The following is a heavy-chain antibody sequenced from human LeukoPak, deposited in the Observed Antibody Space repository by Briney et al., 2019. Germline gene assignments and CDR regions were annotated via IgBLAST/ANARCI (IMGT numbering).Heavy chain of an antibody. Sequence: ASVKVSYKASGYTFTSYGISWVRQAPGQGLEWMGWISAYNGNTSYAQKLQGRVTMTTDTSTSTAYMELRSLRSDDTAVYYCARGPWELPRFDYWGQGTLVTVSS. V-gene: IGHV1-18*01. CDR2: ISAYNGNT. J-gene: IGHJ4*02. CDR3: ARGPWELPRFDY. D-gene: IGHD1-26*01. CDR1: GYTFTSYG.